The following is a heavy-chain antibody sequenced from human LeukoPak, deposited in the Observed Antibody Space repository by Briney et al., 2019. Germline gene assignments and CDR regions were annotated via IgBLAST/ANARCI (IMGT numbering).Heavy chain of an antibody. CDR2: INPSGGST. Sequence: ASVKVSCKASGYTFTGYYMHWVRQAPGQGLEWMGWINPSGGSTSYAQKFQGRVTMTRDMSTSTVYMELSSLRSEDTAVYYCARTFIVGATTPLREDYWGQGTLVTVSS. D-gene: IGHD1-26*01. CDR3: ARTFIVGATTPLREDY. CDR1: GYTFTGYY. V-gene: IGHV1-46*01. J-gene: IGHJ4*02.